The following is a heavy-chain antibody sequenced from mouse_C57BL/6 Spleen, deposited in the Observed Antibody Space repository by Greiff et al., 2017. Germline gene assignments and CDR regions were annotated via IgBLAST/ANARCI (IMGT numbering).Heavy chain of an antibody. Sequence: VQLQQSGPGLVQPSQSLSITCTVSGFSLTSYGVHWVRQSPGKGLEWLGVIWRGGSTDYNAAFMSRLSITKDNSKSQVFFKMNSLQADDTAIYXCATPYYGKGDWYFDVWGTGTTVTVSS. V-gene: IGHV2-5*01. CDR3: ATPYYGKGDWYFDV. J-gene: IGHJ1*03. D-gene: IGHD2-10*01. CDR1: GFSLTSYG. CDR2: IWRGGST.